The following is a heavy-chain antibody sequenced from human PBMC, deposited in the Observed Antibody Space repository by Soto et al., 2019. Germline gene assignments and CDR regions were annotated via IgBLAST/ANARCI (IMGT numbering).Heavy chain of an antibody. Sequence: PGGSLRLSCAASGVTFSSYAMSWVRQAPGKGLEWVSAISGSGGSTYYADSVKGRFTISRDNSKNTLYLQMNSLRAEDTAVYYCAKRRKYSSSSYYFDYWGQGTLVTVSS. J-gene: IGHJ4*02. CDR2: ISGSGGST. D-gene: IGHD6-6*01. CDR1: GVTFSSYA. V-gene: IGHV3-23*01. CDR3: AKRRKYSSSSYYFDY.